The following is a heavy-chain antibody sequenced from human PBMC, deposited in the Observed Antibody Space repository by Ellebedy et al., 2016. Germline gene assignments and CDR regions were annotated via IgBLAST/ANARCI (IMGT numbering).Heavy chain of an antibody. V-gene: IGHV2-5*01. D-gene: IGHD6-19*01. CDR2: IYWNDVK. Sequence: SGPTLVKPTQTLTLTCTFSGFSLTTSGLCVGWVRQPPGEALEWLTFIYWNDVKRYSPSLRTRLTIAKDTSKNQVVLRMTNMDPADTATYYCARMIRAVAGKTSSLTDYGMDVWGQGTTVTVSS. CDR3: ARMIRAVAGKTSSLTDYGMDV. CDR1: GFSLTTSGLC. J-gene: IGHJ6*02.